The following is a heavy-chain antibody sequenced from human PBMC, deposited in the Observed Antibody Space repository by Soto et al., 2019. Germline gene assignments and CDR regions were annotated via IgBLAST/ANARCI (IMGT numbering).Heavy chain of an antibody. CDR1: GFTFSSFA. V-gene: IGHV3-23*01. D-gene: IGHD6-19*01. J-gene: IGHJ4*02. CDR2: ISASGGST. Sequence: PGGSLRLSCAASGFTFSSFAMSWVRQAPGKGLEWVSGISASGGSTDYADSVKGRSTISKDKSKNTLYLDMNSLSAEDTGIYYCARQRGRLVVAEPLFYFDYWGQGILVTVSS. CDR3: ARQRGRLVVAEPLFYFDY.